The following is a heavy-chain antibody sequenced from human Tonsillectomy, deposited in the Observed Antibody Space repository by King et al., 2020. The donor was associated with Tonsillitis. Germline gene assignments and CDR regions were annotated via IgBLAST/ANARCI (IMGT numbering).Heavy chain of an antibody. Sequence: VQLVESGGGLVQPGRSLRLSCAASGFTFDDYAMHWVRQAPGKGLEWVSGISWNSGSIGYADSVKGRFTISRDNAKNSLYLQMNSLRAEDTALHYCAKDIFVCSGGSCYLGYYGMDVWGQGTTVTVSS. D-gene: IGHD2-15*01. CDR1: GFTFDDYA. CDR2: ISWNSGSI. J-gene: IGHJ6*02. V-gene: IGHV3-9*01. CDR3: AKDIFVCSGGSCYLGYYGMDV.